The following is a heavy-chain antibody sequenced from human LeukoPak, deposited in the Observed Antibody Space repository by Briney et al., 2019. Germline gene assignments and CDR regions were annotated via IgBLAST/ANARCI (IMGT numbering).Heavy chain of an antibody. CDR3: ARHRTDCSSTSCMAYYYYYYMDV. J-gene: IGHJ6*03. D-gene: IGHD2-2*01. CDR1: GYSFTSYW. Sequence: GESLQISCKGSGYSFTSYWIGWVRQMPGKGLEWMGIIYPGDSDTRYSPSFQGQVTISADKSISTAYLQWSSLKASDTAMYYCARHRTDCSSTSCMAYYYYYYMDVWGKGTTVTVSS. CDR2: IYPGDSDT. V-gene: IGHV5-51*01.